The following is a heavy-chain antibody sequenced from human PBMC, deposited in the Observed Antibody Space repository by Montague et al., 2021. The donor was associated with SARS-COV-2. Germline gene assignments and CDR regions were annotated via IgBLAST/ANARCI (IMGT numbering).Heavy chain of an antibody. V-gene: IGHV4-31*03. D-gene: IGHD2-15*01. CDR3: ARHYSATLPAVY. Sequence: TLSLTCTVSGGSISSGGYYWSWIRQHPGKGLEWIGYIYYSGSTYYNPSLKSRVTISVDTSKNQFSLKVNSVTAADTAVYYCARHYSATLPAVYWGQGTLVTVSS. J-gene: IGHJ4*02. CDR2: IYYSGST. CDR1: GGSISSGGYY.